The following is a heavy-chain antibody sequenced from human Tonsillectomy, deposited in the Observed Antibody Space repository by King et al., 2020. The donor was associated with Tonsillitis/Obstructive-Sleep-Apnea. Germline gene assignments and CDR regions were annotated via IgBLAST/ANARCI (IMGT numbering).Heavy chain of an antibody. CDR2: IYYSGST. CDR3: ARMDAYNWFDP. D-gene: IGHD1-14*01. V-gene: IGHV4-61*01. Sequence: QLQESGPGLVKPSETLSLTCTVSGGSVRSDSYYWSWIRQPPVKGLEWIGYIYYSGSTSYHPSLKSRVTLSVDTSKNQFSLKLSSVTAADTAVYYCARMDAYNWFDPWGRGTLVTVSS. J-gene: IGHJ5*02. CDR1: GGSVRSDSYY.